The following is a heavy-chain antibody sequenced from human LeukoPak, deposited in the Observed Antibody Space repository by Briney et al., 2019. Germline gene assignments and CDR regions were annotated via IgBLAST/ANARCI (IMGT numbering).Heavy chain of an antibody. CDR1: GFTVSSNY. CDR2: IYSGGST. Sequence: GGSLRLSCAASGFTVSSNYMSWVRQAPGKGLEWVSVIYSGGSTYYADSVKGRFTISRDNSRTTVYLQMNSLRAEDTAVYHCAKDLPAAYFDYWGQGTLVTVSS. CDR3: AKDLPAAYFDY. J-gene: IGHJ4*02. D-gene: IGHD2-2*01. V-gene: IGHV3-53*05.